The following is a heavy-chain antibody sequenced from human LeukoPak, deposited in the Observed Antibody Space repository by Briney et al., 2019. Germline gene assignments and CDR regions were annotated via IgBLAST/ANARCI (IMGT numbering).Heavy chain of an antibody. J-gene: IGHJ5*02. Sequence: PSETLSLTCTVSGGSINSYYWSWIRQPPGKGLEWIGYIYHRGSTNYNSSLKSRVSISVDTSKNQFSLKLSSVTAADTAVYYCARGLFDFWSGPNWFDPWGQGTLVTVSS. CDR3: ARGLFDFWSGPNWFDP. V-gene: IGHV4-59*01. D-gene: IGHD3-3*01. CDR2: IYHRGST. CDR1: GGSINSYY.